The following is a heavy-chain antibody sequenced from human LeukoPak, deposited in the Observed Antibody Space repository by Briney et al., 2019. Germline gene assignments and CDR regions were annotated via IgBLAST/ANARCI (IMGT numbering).Heavy chain of an antibody. Sequence: PGGSLRLSCAASGFTFSSYAMHWVRQAPGKGLEWVAVISYDGSNKYYADSVKGRFTISRDNSKNTLYLQMNSLRAEDTAVYYCARSPPYYYGSGSYYLDYWGQGTLVIVSS. J-gene: IGHJ4*02. CDR2: ISYDGSNK. CDR1: GFTFSSYA. CDR3: ARSPPYYYGSGSYYLDY. V-gene: IGHV3-30*04. D-gene: IGHD3-10*01.